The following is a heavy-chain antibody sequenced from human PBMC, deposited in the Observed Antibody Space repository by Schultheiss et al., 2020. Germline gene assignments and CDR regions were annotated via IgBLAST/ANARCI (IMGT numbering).Heavy chain of an antibody. Sequence: SETLSLTCTVSGGSVNSGGYYWSWIRQYPGKGLEWIGEINHSGSTNYNPSLKSRVTISVDTSKNQFSLKLSSVTAADTAVYYCARAPKPTYSSSWSYYYYYYGMDVWGQGTTVNVSS. CDR1: GGSVNSGGYY. V-gene: IGHV4-61*08. J-gene: IGHJ6*02. CDR2: INHSGST. CDR3: ARAPKPTYSSSWSYYYYYYGMDV. D-gene: IGHD6-13*01.